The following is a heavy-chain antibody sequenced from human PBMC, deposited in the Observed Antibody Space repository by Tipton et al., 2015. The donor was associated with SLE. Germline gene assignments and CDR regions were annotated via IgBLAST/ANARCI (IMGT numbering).Heavy chain of an antibody. Sequence: TLSLTCTVSGGSISSKTYYWGWIRQPAGKGLEWIGRIYSSGSTDYNPSLNSRDIISVDTSQNQVSLKLTSVTAADTAMYYCARGRGMITFGGVFADWGQGSLVTVSS. V-gene: IGHV4-61*02. CDR2: IYSSGST. CDR3: ARGRGMITFGGVFAD. J-gene: IGHJ4*02. CDR1: GGSISSKTYY. D-gene: IGHD3-16*02.